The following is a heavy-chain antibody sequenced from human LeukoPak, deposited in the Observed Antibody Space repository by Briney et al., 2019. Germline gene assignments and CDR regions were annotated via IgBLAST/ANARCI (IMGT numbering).Heavy chain of an antibody. CDR2: INHSGST. CDR1: GVSFSGYY. D-gene: IGHD2-2*02. Sequence: SETLSLTCAVYGVSFSGYYWSWIRQPPGKGLEWIGEINHSGSTNYNPSLKSRVTISVDTSKNQFSLKLSSVTAADTAVYYCAGGYCSSTSCYTHYYYYGMDVWGQGTTVTVSS. J-gene: IGHJ6*02. V-gene: IGHV4-34*01. CDR3: AGGYCSSTSCYTHYYYYGMDV.